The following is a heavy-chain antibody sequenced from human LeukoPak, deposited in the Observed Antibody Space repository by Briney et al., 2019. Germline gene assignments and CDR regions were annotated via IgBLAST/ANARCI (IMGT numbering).Heavy chain of an antibody. CDR1: GFTFSDYY. CDR3: AIVHVATIGSGWFDP. Sequence: GGSLRRSCAASGFTFSDYYMSWIRQAPGKGLEWVSYISCSGGSIDYADSVKGRFTISRDNAKNSLYLQMNSLRAEDTAVYDCAIVHVATIGSGWFDPWGQGTLVTVYS. D-gene: IGHD5-12*01. V-gene: IGHV3-11*04. CDR2: ISCSGGSI. J-gene: IGHJ5*02.